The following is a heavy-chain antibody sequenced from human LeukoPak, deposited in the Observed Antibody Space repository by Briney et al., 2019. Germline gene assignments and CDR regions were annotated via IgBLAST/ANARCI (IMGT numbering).Heavy chain of an antibody. J-gene: IGHJ4*02. CDR2: INPNSGGT. V-gene: IGHV1-2*02. CDR1: GYTFTGYY. Sequence: GASVKVPCKASGYTFTGYYMHWVRQAPGQGLEWMGWINPNSGGTNYAQKFRGRVTMTRDTSISSAYMELSRLRSDDTAVYYCASNGYGDYGPTDYWGQGTLVTVSS. CDR3: ASNGYGDYGPTDY. D-gene: IGHD4-17*01.